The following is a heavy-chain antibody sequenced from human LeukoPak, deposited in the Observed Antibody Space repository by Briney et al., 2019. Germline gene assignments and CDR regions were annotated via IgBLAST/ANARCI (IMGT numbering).Heavy chain of an antibody. CDR3: ALPYSGSGGHGEYYFDY. D-gene: IGHD3-10*01. CDR1: GFTFINYA. Sequence: GGSLRLSCAASGFTFINYAIHWVRQAPGKGLEWVALISYDGSNKYYADSVRGRFTISRDNSKNTLYLQMNSLRAEDTSMYYCALPYSGSGGHGEYYFDYWGQGTLVTVSS. V-gene: IGHV3-30-3*01. CDR2: ISYDGSNK. J-gene: IGHJ4*02.